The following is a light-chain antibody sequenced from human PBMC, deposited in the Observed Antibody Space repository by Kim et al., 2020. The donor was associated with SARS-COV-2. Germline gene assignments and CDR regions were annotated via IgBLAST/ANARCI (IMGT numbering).Light chain of an antibody. V-gene: IGKV1-12*01. J-gene: IGKJ1*01. Sequence: AAGDGVTITCRASQGISTSLAWYQQQPGKAPKLLIYAASSLQSGVPSRFSGSGSGTDFTLTISRLQPEDFATYYCQQDNSVPRTFGQGTKVDIK. CDR1: QGISTS. CDR2: AAS. CDR3: QQDNSVPRT.